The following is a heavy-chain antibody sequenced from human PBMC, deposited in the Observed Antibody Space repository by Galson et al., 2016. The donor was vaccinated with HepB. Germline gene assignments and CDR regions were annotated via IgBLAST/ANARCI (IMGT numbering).Heavy chain of an antibody. CDR3: ARALFGSGSYWCMDV. Sequence: SLRLSCAASGFTFSSSTMHWVRQSPGKGLEWVSYISSSGDTIYYADSVKGRFTISRDNAKNSLFLQMNSLRDEDTAVYYCARALFGSGSYWCMDVWGQGTTVTVSS. V-gene: IGHV3-48*02. D-gene: IGHD3-10*01. J-gene: IGHJ6*02. CDR1: GFTFSSST. CDR2: ISSSGDTI.